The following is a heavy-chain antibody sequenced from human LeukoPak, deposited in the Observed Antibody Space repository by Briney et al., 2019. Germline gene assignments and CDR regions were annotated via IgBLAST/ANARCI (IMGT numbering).Heavy chain of an antibody. D-gene: IGHD6-13*01. CDR1: GFTVSSNY. CDR3: ARFSSIAAAFDY. V-gene: IGHV4-59*02. Sequence: GSLRLSCAASGFTVSSNYMSWIRQPPGKGLEWIGYIYYSGSTNYNPSLKSRVTISVDTSKNQFSLKLSSVTAADTAVYYCARFSSIAAAFDYWGQGTLVTVSS. CDR2: IYYSGST. J-gene: IGHJ4*02.